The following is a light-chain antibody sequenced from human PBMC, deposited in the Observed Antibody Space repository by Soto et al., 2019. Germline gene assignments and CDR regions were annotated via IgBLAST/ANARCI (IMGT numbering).Light chain of an antibody. CDR3: QQYENYWT. CDR2: DAS. V-gene: IGKV1-5*01. CDR1: QSISSW. J-gene: IGKJ1*01. Sequence: DIQMTQSPSTLSATSGDRGTITCRASQSISSWLAWYQHKPGKAPKLLIYDASNLDSGVPSRFSGSGSGTEFSLTISNLQPDDCATYYCQQYENYWTFGQGTKVDIK.